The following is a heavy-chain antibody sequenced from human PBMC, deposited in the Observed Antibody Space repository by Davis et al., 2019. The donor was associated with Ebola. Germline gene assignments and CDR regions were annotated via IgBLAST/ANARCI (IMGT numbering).Heavy chain of an antibody. CDR3: ARDGNYYDSPGYYYGYYFEY. J-gene: IGHJ4*02. CDR1: GYTFTGYY. CDR2: INPSGGST. D-gene: IGHD3-22*01. V-gene: IGHV1-46*01. Sequence: ASVKVSCKASGYTFTGYYMHWVRQAPGQGLEWMGIINPSGGSTSYAQRFQGRVTMTRDTSASTAYMELSSLRSEDTAVYYCARDGNYYDSPGYYYGYYFEYWGQGTLVTVSS.